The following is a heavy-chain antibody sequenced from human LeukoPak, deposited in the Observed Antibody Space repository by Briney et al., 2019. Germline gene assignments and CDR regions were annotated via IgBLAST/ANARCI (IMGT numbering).Heavy chain of an antibody. V-gene: IGHV1-69*13. Sequence: ASVKVSCKASGGTFSSYAISWVGQAPGQGLEWMGGIIPIFGTANYAQKFQGRVTITADESTSTAYMELSSLRSEDTAVYYCARDRVVAAGEYYYYYGMDVWGQGTTVTVSS. CDR2: IIPIFGTA. CDR3: ARDRVVAAGEYYYYYGMDV. J-gene: IGHJ6*02. CDR1: GGTFSSYA. D-gene: IGHD1-26*01.